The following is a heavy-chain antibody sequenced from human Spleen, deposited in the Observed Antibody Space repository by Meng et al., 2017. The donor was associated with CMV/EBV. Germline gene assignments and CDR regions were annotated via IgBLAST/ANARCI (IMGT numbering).Heavy chain of an antibody. CDR2: INPNSGGT. Sequence: TFTSYYMHWVRQAPGQGLEWMGWINPNSGGTNYAQKFQGRVTMTRDTSISTAYMELSRLRSDDTAVYYCASPKIVVVPAAMFYGMDVWGQGTTVTVSS. V-gene: IGHV1-2*02. CDR1: TFTSYY. J-gene: IGHJ6*02. CDR3: ASPKIVVVPAAMFYGMDV. D-gene: IGHD2-2*01.